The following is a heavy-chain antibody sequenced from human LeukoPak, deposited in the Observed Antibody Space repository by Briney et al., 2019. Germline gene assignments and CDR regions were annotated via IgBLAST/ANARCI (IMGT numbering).Heavy chain of an antibody. Sequence: GASVKVSCKASGYSFTNYGISWVRQAPGQGLEWMAWISPYNGNTHYAQKVQGRGTMTTDTSTSTAYMELRGLRSDDTAVYYCARAPLYYYDSSGPYYFDYWGQGTLVTVSS. J-gene: IGHJ4*02. CDR3: ARAPLYYYDSSGPYYFDY. D-gene: IGHD3-22*01. V-gene: IGHV1-18*04. CDR2: ISPYNGNT. CDR1: GYSFTNYG.